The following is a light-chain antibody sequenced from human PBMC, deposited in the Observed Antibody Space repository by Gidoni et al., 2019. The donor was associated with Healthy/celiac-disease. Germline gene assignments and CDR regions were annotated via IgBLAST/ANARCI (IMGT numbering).Light chain of an antibody. V-gene: IGKV3-11*01. CDR1: QSVSSY. CDR3: QQRSNWPPLT. Sequence: EIVLTQSPATLSLSPGERATLSCRASQSVSSYLAWYQQKPGEAPRLLIYDASNRATGIPARCSGSGSGTDFTLTISSLEPEDFAVYYCQQRSNWPPLTFGPGTKVDIK. CDR2: DAS. J-gene: IGKJ3*01.